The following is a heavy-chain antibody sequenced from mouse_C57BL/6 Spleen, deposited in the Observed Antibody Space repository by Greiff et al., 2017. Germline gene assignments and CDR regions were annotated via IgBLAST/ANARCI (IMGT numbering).Heavy chain of an antibody. J-gene: IGHJ1*03. CDR1: GYTFTSYW. D-gene: IGHD2-5*01. CDR3: ARGTYYSNYVGYFDV. V-gene: IGHV1-52*01. CDR2: IDPSDSET. Sequence: VQLQQPGAELVRPGSSVKLSCKASGYTFTSYWMHWVKQRPIQGLEWIGNIDPSDSETHSNQKFKDKATLTVDKSSSTAYMQLSSLTSEDSAVYYCARGTYYSNYVGYFDVWGTGTTVTVSS.